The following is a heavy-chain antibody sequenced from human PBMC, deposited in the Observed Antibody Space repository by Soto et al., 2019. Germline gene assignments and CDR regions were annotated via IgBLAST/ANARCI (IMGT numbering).Heavy chain of an antibody. V-gene: IGHV4-31*03. CDR2: IYYSGST. J-gene: IGHJ1*01. CDR3: ARDGAGYCSGGSCYSGDFQH. D-gene: IGHD2-15*01. CDR1: GGSISSGGYY. Sequence: QVQLQESGPGLVKPSQTLSLTCTVSGGSISSGGYYWSWIRQHPGKGLEWIGYIYYSGSTYYNPSLKSRFTIPVDTSKNQFSLKLSSVTAADTAVYYCARDGAGYCSGGSCYSGDFQHWGQGTLVTVSS.